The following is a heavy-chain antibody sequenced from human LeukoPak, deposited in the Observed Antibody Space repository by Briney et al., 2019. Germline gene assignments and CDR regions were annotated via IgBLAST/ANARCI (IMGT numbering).Heavy chain of an antibody. CDR3: ARSRLLRYDAFDI. CDR2: INPDSGST. CDR1: GYTFTGYY. D-gene: IGHD2-15*01. J-gene: IGHJ3*02. Sequence: APVKVSCTASGYTFTGYYMHWVRQAPGQGLEWMGWINPDSGSTNYAQNFQGGVTMTRDTSISTAYLELSRLRSDDTAVYYCARSRLLRYDAFDIWGQGTMVTVSS. V-gene: IGHV1-2*02.